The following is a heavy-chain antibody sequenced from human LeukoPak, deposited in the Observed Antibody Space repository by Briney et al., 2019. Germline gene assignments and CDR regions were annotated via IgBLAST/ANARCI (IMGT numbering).Heavy chain of an antibody. J-gene: IGHJ6*02. CDR3: ARDLVDCSSTSCYNYGMDV. V-gene: IGHV1-2*02. CDR2: INPNSGGT. D-gene: IGHD2-2*02. CDR1: GYTFTGYY. Sequence: ASVKVSCKASGYTFTGYYMHWVRQAPGQGLEWMGWINPNSGGTNYAQKFQGRVTMTRDTSISTAYMELSRLRSDDTAVYYCARDLVDCSSTSCYNYGMDVWGQGTTVTVPS.